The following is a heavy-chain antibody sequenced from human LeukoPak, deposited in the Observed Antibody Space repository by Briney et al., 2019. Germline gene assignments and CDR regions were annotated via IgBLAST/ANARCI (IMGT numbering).Heavy chain of an antibody. CDR2: ISAYNGNT. J-gene: IGHJ5*02. CDR3: ARAGPRIKLVVPAAIVFDP. V-gene: IGHV1-18*01. D-gene: IGHD2-2*01. CDR1: GYTFTSYV. Sequence: APVKVSCKASGYTFTSYVISWVRQAPGQGLEWMGWISAYNGNTNYAQKLQGRVTMTTDTSTSTAYMELRSLRSDDTAVYYCARAGPRIKLVVPAAIVFDPWGQGTLVTVSS.